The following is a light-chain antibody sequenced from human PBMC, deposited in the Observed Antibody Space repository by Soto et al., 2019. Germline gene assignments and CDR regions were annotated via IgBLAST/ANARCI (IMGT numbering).Light chain of an antibody. CDR1: QSVSSS. J-gene: IGKJ4*01. CDR3: QQRSDWPPSLT. CDR2: AAS. V-gene: IGKV3-11*01. Sequence: EIVLTQSPATLSLSPGERATLSCRASQSVSSSLAWYQQKPGQAPRLLIYAASNRATGIPTRFSGSGSGTDFTLTISSLEPEDFGFYYCQQRSDWPPSLTLGGGTKVDIK.